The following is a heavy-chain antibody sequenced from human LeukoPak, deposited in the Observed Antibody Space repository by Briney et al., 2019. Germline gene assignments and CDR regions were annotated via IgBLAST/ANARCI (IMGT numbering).Heavy chain of an antibody. J-gene: IGHJ1*01. CDR3: ARDGPDIVVVPAY. D-gene: IGHD2-2*01. Sequence: SVKVSCKASGYTFTGYYMHWVRQAPGQGLEWIGWINHNSGETNYAQRFQGRVTMTRDTSISTAYMELSRPRSDDRAVYYCARDGPDIVVVPAYWGQGTLVTVSS. V-gene: IGHV1-2*02. CDR2: INHNSGET. CDR1: GYTFTGYY.